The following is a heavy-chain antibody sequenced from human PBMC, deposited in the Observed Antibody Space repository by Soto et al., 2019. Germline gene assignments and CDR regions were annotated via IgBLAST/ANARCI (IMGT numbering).Heavy chain of an antibody. CDR2: ISYDGSNK. CDR3: AKDPKGEISNYMDV. V-gene: IGHV3-30*18. CDR1: GFTFSSYG. D-gene: IGHD3-16*02. J-gene: IGHJ6*03. Sequence: GGSLRLSCAASGFTFSSYGMHWVRQAPGKGLEWVAVISYDGSNKYYADSVKGRFTISRDNSKNTLYLQMNSLRAEDTAVYYCAKDPKGEISNYMDVWGKGTTVTVAS.